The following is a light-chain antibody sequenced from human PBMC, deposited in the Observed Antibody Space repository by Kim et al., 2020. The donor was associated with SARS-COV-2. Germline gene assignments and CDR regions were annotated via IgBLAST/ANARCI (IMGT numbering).Light chain of an antibody. CDR2: GAS. J-gene: IGKJ2*01. CDR1: HSVNSDY. Sequence: LPPSPGTLSLSPGERATLSCRASHSVNSDYLAWYQQKPGQAPRVLIYGASTRATGVPDRFGGSGSGTDFTLTITRLEPEDFAVYFCKQYGSSPRTFGQGTKLEI. V-gene: IGKV3-20*01. CDR3: KQYGSSPRT.